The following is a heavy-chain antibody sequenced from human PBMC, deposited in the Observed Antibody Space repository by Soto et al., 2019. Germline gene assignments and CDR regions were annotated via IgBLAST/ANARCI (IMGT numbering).Heavy chain of an antibody. Sequence: PGASLRLSCAASGFTFSSYEMNWVRQAPGKGLEWVSYISSSGSTIYYADSVKGRFTISRDNAKNSLYLQMNSLRAEDTAVYYCARGDSSGYYLDYWGQGTLVTVSS. CDR3: ARGDSSGYYLDY. V-gene: IGHV3-48*03. J-gene: IGHJ4*02. CDR2: ISSSGSTI. D-gene: IGHD3-22*01. CDR1: GFTFSSYE.